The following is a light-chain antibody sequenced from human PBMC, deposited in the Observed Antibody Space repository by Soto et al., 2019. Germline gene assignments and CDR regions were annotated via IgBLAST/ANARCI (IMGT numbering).Light chain of an antibody. CDR2: DVT. J-gene: IGLJ1*01. CDR1: SSDVGGYNY. CDR3: SSSTSSGNYV. Sequence: QSALTQPASVSGSPGQSIAISCTGSSSDVGGYNYVSWYQHHPGKAPKLMIYDVTNRPSGVSDRLSGSKSGNTASLTISGLQAEDEADYYCSSSTSSGNYVFGTGTKVTVL. V-gene: IGLV2-14*03.